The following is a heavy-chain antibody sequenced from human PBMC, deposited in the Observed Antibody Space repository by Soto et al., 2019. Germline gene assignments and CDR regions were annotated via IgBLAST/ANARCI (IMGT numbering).Heavy chain of an antibody. V-gene: IGHV4-31*03. CDR1: GGSISSGGYY. CDR3: ARDAPGYGMDV. J-gene: IGHJ6*02. CDR2: IYYSGST. Sequence: QVQLQESGPGLVKPSQTLSLTCTVSGGSISSGGYYWSWIRQHPGKGLEWIGYIYYSGSTYYNPSLKGXXTXSXXTSKNQFSLKLSSVTAADTAVYYCARDAPGYGMDVWGQGTTVTVSS.